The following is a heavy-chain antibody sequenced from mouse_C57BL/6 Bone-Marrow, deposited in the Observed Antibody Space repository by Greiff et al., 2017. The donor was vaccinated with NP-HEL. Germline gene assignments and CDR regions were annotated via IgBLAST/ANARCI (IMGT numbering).Heavy chain of an antibody. CDR2: IYPRSGNT. CDR3: ARSGTCAMDY. J-gene: IGHJ4*01. V-gene: IGHV1-81*01. D-gene: IGHD3-1*01. CDR1: GYTFTSYG. Sequence: VHLVESGAELARPGASVKLSCKASGYTFTSYGISWVKQRTGQGLEWIGEIYPRSGNTYYNEKFKGKATLTADKSSSTAYMELRSLTSEDSAVYFCARSGTCAMDYWGQGTSVTVSS.